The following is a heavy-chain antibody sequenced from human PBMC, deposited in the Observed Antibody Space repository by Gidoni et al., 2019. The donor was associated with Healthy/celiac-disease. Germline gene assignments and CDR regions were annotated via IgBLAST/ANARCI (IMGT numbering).Heavy chain of an antibody. CDR1: GRPIRRYY. Sequence: QVQLQESGPGLVKPSETLSLTCTVSGRPIRRYYWGWLRQPAGKGLEWLGRLYTGGITNYNPSLKSRVTMSVDTSKNQFSLKLSSVTAADTAVYYCARGQREWATPGGYYFDYWGQGTLVTVSS. CDR3: ARGQREWATPGGYYFDY. D-gene: IGHD1-26*01. CDR2: LYTGGIT. V-gene: IGHV4-4*07. J-gene: IGHJ4*02.